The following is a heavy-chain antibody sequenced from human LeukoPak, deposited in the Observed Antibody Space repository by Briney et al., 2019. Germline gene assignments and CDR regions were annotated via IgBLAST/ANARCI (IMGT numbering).Heavy chain of an antibody. D-gene: IGHD3-9*01. Sequence: GGSLRLSCAASGFTFSSYAMSWVRQAPGKGLEWDSAISGSGGSTYYADSVKGRFTISRDNSKNTLYLQMNSLRAEDTAVYYCAKGGLRYFDWLLYETRDPSARDYFDYWGQGTLVTVSS. CDR2: ISGSGGST. CDR3: AKGGLRYFDWLLYETRDPSARDYFDY. J-gene: IGHJ4*02. V-gene: IGHV3-23*01. CDR1: GFTFSSYA.